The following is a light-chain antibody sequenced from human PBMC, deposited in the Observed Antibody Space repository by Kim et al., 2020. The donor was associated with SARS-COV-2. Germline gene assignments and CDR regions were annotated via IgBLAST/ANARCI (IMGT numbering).Light chain of an antibody. V-gene: IGLV1-47*01. CDR2: RND. Sequence: QRVTIACSGTSSNIGTNDVVWYQQLPGTAPKLLIYRNDQRPSGVPDRFSGSKSGTSASLAISGLRSEDEGDYFCATWDGRLSGIWVFGGGTKLTVL. J-gene: IGLJ3*02. CDR3: ATWDGRLSGIWV. CDR1: SSNIGTND.